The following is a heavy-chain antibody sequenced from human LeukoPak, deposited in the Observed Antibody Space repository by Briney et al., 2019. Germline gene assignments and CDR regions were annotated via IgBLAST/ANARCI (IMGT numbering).Heavy chain of an antibody. CDR3: ARDYPHQRFDC. CDR1: GSTVTDYW. J-gene: IGHJ4*02. Sequence: GASVKVSCTASGSTVTDYWVHWVRHAHGQGLEWMGWINPKNGGAKFAQNFPGRVTITRATSINTAYMELSSLRSDDTAVYYFARDYPHQRFDCWGQGTLVTVSS. V-gene: IGHV1-2*02. CDR2: INPKNGGA.